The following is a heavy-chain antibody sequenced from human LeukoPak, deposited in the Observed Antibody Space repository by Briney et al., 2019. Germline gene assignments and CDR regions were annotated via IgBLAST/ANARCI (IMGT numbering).Heavy chain of an antibody. CDR3: TRDPHSSGYYSY. CDR1: GYTLTELS. J-gene: IGHJ4*02. Sequence: ASVKVSCKVSGYTLTELSMHWVRQAPGRGLEWMGGFDPEDGETIYAQKFQGRVTMTEDTSTDTAYMELSSLRSEDTAVYYCTRDPHSSGYYSYWGQGTLVTVSS. D-gene: IGHD3-22*01. CDR2: FDPEDGET. V-gene: IGHV1-24*01.